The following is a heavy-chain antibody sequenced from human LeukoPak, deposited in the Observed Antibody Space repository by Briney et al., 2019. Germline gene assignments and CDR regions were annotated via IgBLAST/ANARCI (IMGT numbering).Heavy chain of an antibody. CDR2: INPNSGGT. J-gene: IGHJ6*03. Sequence: GASVKVSCKASGYTFTGYYMHWVRQAPGQGLEWMGWINPNSGGTNYAQKFQGRVTMTRDTSISTAYMELSRLRSDDTALYYCARAPSWYYYMDVWGKGTTVTVSS. CDR1: GYTFTGYY. V-gene: IGHV1-2*02. CDR3: ARAPSWYYYMDV.